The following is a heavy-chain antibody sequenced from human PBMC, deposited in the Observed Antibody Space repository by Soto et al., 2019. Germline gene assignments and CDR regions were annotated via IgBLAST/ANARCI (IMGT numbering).Heavy chain of an antibody. CDR3: ARGPSYYDSSGNLDY. CDR2: IIPILGIA. D-gene: IGHD3-22*01. CDR1: GGTFSSYT. Sequence: QVQLVQSGAEVKKPGSSVKVSCKASGGTFSSYTISWVRQAPGQGLEWMGRIIPILGIANYAQKFQGRVTITADKSTSTAYMELSSLRSEDTAVYYCARGPSYYDSSGNLDYWGQGTLVTVSS. J-gene: IGHJ4*02. V-gene: IGHV1-69*02.